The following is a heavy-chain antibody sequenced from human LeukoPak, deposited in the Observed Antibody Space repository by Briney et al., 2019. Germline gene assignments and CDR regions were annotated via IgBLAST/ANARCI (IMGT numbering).Heavy chain of an antibody. D-gene: IGHD2-2*01. CDR2: ISWNSGSI. V-gene: IGHV3-9*01. CDR3: AEGYCSSTSCIFDY. Sequence: GGSLRLSCAASGFTFDDYAMHWVRQAPGKGLEWVSGISWNSGSIGYAGSVKGRFTISRDNAKNSLYLQMNSLRAEDTALYYCAEGYCSSTSCIFDYWGQGTLVTVSS. CDR1: GFTFDDYA. J-gene: IGHJ4*02.